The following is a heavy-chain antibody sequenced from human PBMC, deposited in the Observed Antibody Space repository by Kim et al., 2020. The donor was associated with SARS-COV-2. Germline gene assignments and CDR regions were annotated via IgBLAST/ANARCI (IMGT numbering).Heavy chain of an antibody. J-gene: IGHJ6*01. Sequence: GGSLRLSCAASGFTFSSYAMSWVRQAPGKGLEWVSAISVSGSSTYYADSVKGRFTISRDNSKNTLYLQMNSLRAEDTAVYYCATDLVEGTHYYYYYGMDVSGAGATVTVSS. CDR3: ATDLVEGTHYYYYYGMDV. V-gene: IGHV3-23*01. CDR1: GFTFSSYA. CDR2: ISVSGSST.